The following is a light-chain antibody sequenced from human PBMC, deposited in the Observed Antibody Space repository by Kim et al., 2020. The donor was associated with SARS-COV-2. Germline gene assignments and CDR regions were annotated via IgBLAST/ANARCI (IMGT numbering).Light chain of an antibody. CDR1: SSDVGDYKY. J-gene: IGLJ1*01. CDR2: EVS. V-gene: IGLV2-8*01. Sequence: QSALTQPPSASGSPGQSVTISCTGTSSDVGDYKYVSWYQQHPGKAPKLMIYEVSKRPSGVPDRFSGSKSGNTASLTVSGLQAEDEADYYCSSYAGSRNYVFGPGTKVTGL. CDR3: SSYAGSRNYV.